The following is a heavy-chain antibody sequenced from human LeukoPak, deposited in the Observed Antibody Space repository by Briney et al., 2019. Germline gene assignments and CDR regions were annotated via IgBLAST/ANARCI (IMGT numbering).Heavy chain of an antibody. V-gene: IGHV4-39*02. D-gene: IGHD3-3*01. CDR3: ARDWRSGYYHKLDY. Sequence: SETLSLTCTVSGGSISSSSYYWGWIRQPPGKGLEWIGSIYYSGSTYYNPSLKSRVTISVDTSKNQFSLKLNSVTAADTAIYYCARDWRSGYYHKLDYWGQGTLVTVSS. CDR1: GGSISSSSYY. CDR2: IYYSGST. J-gene: IGHJ4*02.